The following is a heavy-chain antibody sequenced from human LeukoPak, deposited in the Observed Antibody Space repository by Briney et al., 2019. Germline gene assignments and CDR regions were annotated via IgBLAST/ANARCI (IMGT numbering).Heavy chain of an antibody. CDR3: ARVRSSSWASGGMDV. J-gene: IGHJ6*02. Sequence: PSETLSLTCTVSGGSISSSSYYWGWIRQPPGKGLEWIGSIYYSGSTYYNPSLKSRVTISVDTSKNQFSLKLSSVTAADTAVYYCARVRSSSWASGGMDVWGQGTTVTVSS. D-gene: IGHD6-13*01. CDR2: IYYSGST. CDR1: GGSISSSSYY. V-gene: IGHV4-39*07.